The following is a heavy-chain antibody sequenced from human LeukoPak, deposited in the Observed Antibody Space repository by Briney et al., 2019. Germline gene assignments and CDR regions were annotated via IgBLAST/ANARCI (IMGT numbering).Heavy chain of an antibody. CDR3: ARVTQVYCSGGSCYSTGYNWVDP. J-gene: IGHJ5*02. CDR2: INPNSGGT. V-gene: IGHV1-2*02. CDR1: GYTFTGYY. Sequence: GASVKVSCKASGYTFTGYYMHWVRLAPGQGLEGMGWINPNSGGTNYAQKSQGRVTMTRDTSISTAYMELSRLRSDDTAVYYCARVTQVYCSGGSCYSTGYNWVDPWGQGTLVTVSS. D-gene: IGHD2-15*01.